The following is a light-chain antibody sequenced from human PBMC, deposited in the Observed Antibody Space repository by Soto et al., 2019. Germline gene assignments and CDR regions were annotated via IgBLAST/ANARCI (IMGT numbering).Light chain of an antibody. V-gene: IGLV2-14*01. J-gene: IGLJ2*01. CDR3: SSYTSSSTVI. CDR2: DVR. CDR1: NSDVGGYNY. Sequence: QSVLTQPASVSGSPGQSITISCTGTNSDVGGYNYISWYQQHPGKAPKFIIYDVRNRPSGVSNRFSGSRSGNTASLTISGLQAEDEADYYCSSYTSSSTVIFGGGTKLTVL.